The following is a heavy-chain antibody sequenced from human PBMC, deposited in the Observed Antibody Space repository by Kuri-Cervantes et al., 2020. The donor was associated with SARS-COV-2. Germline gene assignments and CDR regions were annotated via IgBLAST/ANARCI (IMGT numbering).Heavy chain of an antibody. V-gene: IGHV3-23*01. J-gene: IGHJ4*02. Sequence: GGSLRLSCAASGFTVSSNYMSWVRQAPGKGLEWVSAISGSGGSTYYADSVKGRFTISRDNSKNTLYPQMNSLRAGDTAVYYCAEDLSGSYYFDYWGQGTLVTVSS. CDR2: ISGSGGST. D-gene: IGHD1-26*01. CDR3: AEDLSGSYYFDY. CDR1: GFTVSSNY.